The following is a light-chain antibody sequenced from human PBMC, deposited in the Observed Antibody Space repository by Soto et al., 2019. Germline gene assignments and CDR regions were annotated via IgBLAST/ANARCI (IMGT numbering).Light chain of an antibody. Sequence: QSALTQPASVSGSPGQSITISCTGTSSDVGSYNLVSWYQQHPGKAPKLMIYEVSKRPSGVSNRFSGSKSGNTASLTISGLQAEDEADYYGCSYAGSSTHVVFGGGTQLT. V-gene: IGLV2-23*02. CDR2: EVS. J-gene: IGLJ2*01. CDR3: CSYAGSSTHVV. CDR1: SSDVGSYNL.